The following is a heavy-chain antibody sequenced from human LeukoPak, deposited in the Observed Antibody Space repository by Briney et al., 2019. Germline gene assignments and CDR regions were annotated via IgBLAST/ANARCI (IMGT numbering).Heavy chain of an antibody. J-gene: IGHJ6*03. CDR3: ARGVRIRITIFGVVPAYSYYMDV. D-gene: IGHD3-3*01. V-gene: IGHV1-8*03. CDR2: MNPNSGNT. Sequence: ASVKVSCKVSGYTLTELSMHWVRQATGQGLEWMGWMNPNSGNTGYAQKFQGRVTITRNTSISTAYMELSSLRSEDTAVYYCARGVRIRITIFGVVPAYSYYMDVWGKGTTVTVSS. CDR1: GYTLTELS.